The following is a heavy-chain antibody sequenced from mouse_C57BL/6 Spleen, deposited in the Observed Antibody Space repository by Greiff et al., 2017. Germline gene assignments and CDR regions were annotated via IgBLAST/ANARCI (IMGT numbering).Heavy chain of an antibody. V-gene: IGHV2-2*01. D-gene: IGHD2-1*01. Sequence: VQLVESGPGLVQPSQSLSITCTVSGFSLTSYGVHWVRQSPGKGLEWLGVIWSGGSTDYNAAFISRLSISKDNSKSQVFFKMNSLQADDTAIYYCARGGNYLYYYAMDYWGQGTSVTVSS. J-gene: IGHJ4*01. CDR2: IWSGGST. CDR1: GFSLTSYG. CDR3: ARGGNYLYYYAMDY.